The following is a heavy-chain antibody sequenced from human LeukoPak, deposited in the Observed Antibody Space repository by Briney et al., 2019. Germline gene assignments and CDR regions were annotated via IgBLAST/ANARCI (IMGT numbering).Heavy chain of an antibody. CDR2: IYYSGNT. J-gene: IGHJ4*02. D-gene: IGHD3-22*01. CDR1: GGSISSYY. V-gene: IGHV4-59*01. Sequence: SETLSLTCTVSGGSISSYYWSWIRQPPGKGVEWIGYIYYSGNTNYNPSHKSRVTISVDTSKNLFSLKLSSVTAADTAVYYCARVDYYDNSGYFLFDYWGQGTLVTVSS. CDR3: ARVDYYDNSGYFLFDY.